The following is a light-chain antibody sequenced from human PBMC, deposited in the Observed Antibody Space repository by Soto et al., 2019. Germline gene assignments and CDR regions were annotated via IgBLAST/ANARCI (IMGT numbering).Light chain of an antibody. CDR1: QSINNS. J-gene: IGKJ3*01. CDR2: KAS. Sequence: DIQMTQSPSTLSASIGDRVTITCRASQSINNSLAWYQQKPGKAPKVLSYKASSLESGVPSRFSGSESGTEFTLAINSLQPDDFATYYCQQYDTYPYTFGPGTKVDIK. CDR3: QQYDTYPYT. V-gene: IGKV1-5*03.